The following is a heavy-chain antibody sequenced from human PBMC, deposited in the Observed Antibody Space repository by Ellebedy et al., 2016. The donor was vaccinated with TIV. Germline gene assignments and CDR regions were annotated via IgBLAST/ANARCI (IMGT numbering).Heavy chain of an antibody. J-gene: IGHJ5*02. D-gene: IGHD2-15*01. CDR3: ARGSGGTFKWFDP. V-gene: IGHV4-34*01. Sequence: SETLSLXXAVYGGSFSGYYWTWIRQPPGKGLEWIGEINHSGSSNSNPSLKNRVTISVDTSKSQFSLRLTSATAAYTAVYYCARGSGGTFKWFDPWGQGTLVTVSS. CDR1: GGSFSGYY. CDR2: INHSGSS.